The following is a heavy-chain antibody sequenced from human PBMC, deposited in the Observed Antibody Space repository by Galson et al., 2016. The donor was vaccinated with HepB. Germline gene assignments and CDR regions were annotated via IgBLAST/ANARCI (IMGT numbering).Heavy chain of an antibody. CDR3: ARDVLATITWDYYYGMDV. CDR2: VSYDGSQK. Sequence: SLRLSCADSDPTFRRYAVHWVRQAPGKGLEWVSLVSYDGSQKYYADSVKGRFTISRDNSKNTLYLQMNSLRAADTAVYYCARDVLATITWDYYYGMDVWGLGTTVTVSS. V-gene: IGHV3-30-3*01. CDR1: DPTFRRYA. J-gene: IGHJ6*02. D-gene: IGHD5-12*01.